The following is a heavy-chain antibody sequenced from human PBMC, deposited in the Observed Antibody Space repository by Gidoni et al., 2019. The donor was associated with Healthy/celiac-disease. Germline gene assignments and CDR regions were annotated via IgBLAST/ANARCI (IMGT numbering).Heavy chain of an antibody. CDR3: ALPAKYSSGWYGGGSFDY. J-gene: IGHJ4*02. CDR1: GFTFSSYG. V-gene: IGHV3-30*02. CDR2: IRYDGSNK. D-gene: IGHD6-19*01. Sequence: QVQLVESGGGVVQPGGSLRLSCAASGFTFSSYGMHWVRQAPGKGLEWVAFIRYDGSNKYYADSVKGRFTISRDNSKNTLYLQMNSLRAEDTAVYYCALPAKYSSGWYGGGSFDYWGQGTLVTVSS.